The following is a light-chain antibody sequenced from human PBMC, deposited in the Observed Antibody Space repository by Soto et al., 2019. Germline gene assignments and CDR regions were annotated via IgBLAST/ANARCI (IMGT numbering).Light chain of an antibody. V-gene: IGKV1-5*03. Sequence: DIQMTQSPSTLSACVGGRVTITCRASQSISVWLAWYQQKAGKAPNLLIYKASRLESGVPSRFSGSGSETEFTLTISVLQPGDSATYYCQQYNSYSPTFGQGTKVDI. CDR1: QSISVW. CDR3: QQYNSYSPT. J-gene: IGKJ1*01. CDR2: KAS.